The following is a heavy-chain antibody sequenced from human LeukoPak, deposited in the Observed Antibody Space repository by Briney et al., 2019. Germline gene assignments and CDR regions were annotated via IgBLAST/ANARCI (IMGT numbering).Heavy chain of an antibody. J-gene: IGHJ4*03. CDR1: GFTVSSNY. CDR3: TTAPYDDYDY. D-gene: IGHD4-17*01. V-gene: IGHV3-53*01. CDR2: IYSGGTT. Sequence: GGSLRLSCAASGFTVSSNYMSWVRQAPGKGLEWVSVIYSGGTTYYADSVKGRFTISRDNSKNTLFLQMNSLKTEDTAVYYCTTAPYDDYDYWGQGTTVTVSS.